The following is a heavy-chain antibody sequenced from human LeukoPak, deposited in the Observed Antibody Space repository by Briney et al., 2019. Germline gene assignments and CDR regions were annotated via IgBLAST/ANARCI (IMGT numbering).Heavy chain of an antibody. CDR1: GFRFSNFA. CDR2: IIGSSGDT. D-gene: IGHD5-12*01. CDR3: AKGAYDYIEMGYFDD. J-gene: IGHJ4*02. V-gene: IGHV3-23*01. Sequence: GGSLRLSCAASGFRFSNFAMSWVRQAPGKGLEWVSLIIGSSGDTLYADSVKGRFAISRDISKNRLYLQMNSLRAEDTALYYCAKGAYDYIEMGYFDDWGQGTLVTVSS.